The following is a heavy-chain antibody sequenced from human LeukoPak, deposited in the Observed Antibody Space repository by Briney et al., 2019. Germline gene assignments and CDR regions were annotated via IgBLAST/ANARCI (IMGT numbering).Heavy chain of an antibody. CDR3: ARVGGWNSSGWYFDY. CDR2: IYTSGST. J-gene: IGHJ4*02. V-gene: IGHV4-61*02. Sequence: SETLSLTCTVSGDSISSGSYYWSWIRQPAGKGLEWIGRIYTSGSTNYNPSLKSRVTISVDTSKNQFSLKLSSVTAADTAVYYCARVGGWNSSGWYFDYWGPGTLVTVSS. D-gene: IGHD6-19*01. CDR1: GDSISSGSYY.